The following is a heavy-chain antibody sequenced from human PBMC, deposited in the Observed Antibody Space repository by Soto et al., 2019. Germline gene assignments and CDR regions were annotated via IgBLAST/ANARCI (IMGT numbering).Heavy chain of an antibody. CDR3: ARDGDYYDSSGFQRDYHYYGMDV. V-gene: IGHV1-69*01. Sequence: QGPLVQSGAEVKKPGSSVKVSCQASGGSFSDYAISWVRQAPGQGLEWMGGIIPMLGIADNAQKFQGRVIITADEYTTTVYMELSSLRAEDTAVYYCARDGDYYDSSGFQRDYHYYGMDVWGQGTMVTVAS. J-gene: IGHJ6*02. CDR2: IIPMLGIA. D-gene: IGHD3-22*01. CDR1: GGSFSDYA.